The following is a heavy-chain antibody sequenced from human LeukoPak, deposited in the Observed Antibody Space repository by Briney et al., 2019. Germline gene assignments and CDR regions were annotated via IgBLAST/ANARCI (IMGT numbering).Heavy chain of an antibody. V-gene: IGHV3-53*01. CDR2: IYSGGST. Sequence: GGSLRLSCTSSGFAVSSTYISWVRQAPGKGLEWVSVIYSGGSTDYADSVKDRFTISRDASKNTVFLQMNSLRDEDTAVYYCARMKRGWSFDYWGQGTLVTVSS. CDR3: ARMKRGWSFDY. D-gene: IGHD6-19*01. CDR1: GFAVSSTY. J-gene: IGHJ4*02.